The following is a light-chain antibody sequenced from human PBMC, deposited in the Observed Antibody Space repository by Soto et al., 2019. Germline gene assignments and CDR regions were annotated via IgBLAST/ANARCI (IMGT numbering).Light chain of an antibody. CDR1: SSNIGAGYD. CDR2: GNS. CDR3: QSYDSSLSARYV. V-gene: IGLV1-40*01. J-gene: IGLJ1*01. Sequence: QSVLTKPPSVSGAPGQRVTISCTGSSSNIGAGYDVHWYQQLPGTAPKLLIYGNSNRPSGVPDRFSGSKSGTSASLAITGLQAEDEAHYYCQSYDSSLSARYVFGTGTKLTVL.